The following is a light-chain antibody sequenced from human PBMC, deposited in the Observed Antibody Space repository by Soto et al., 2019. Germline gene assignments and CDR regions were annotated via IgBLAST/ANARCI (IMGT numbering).Light chain of an antibody. CDR2: EVN. Sequence: QSVLTQPASVSGSPGQSITFSCTGTSNDIGGYNYVSWFQHHPDKAPKLIIYEVNDRPSGVSNRFSGSKSGNTASLTISGLQPEDKADYYCSSYTTNHTRVFGGGTKVTVL. J-gene: IGLJ3*02. CDR3: SSYTTNHTRV. CDR1: SNDIGGYNY. V-gene: IGLV2-14*01.